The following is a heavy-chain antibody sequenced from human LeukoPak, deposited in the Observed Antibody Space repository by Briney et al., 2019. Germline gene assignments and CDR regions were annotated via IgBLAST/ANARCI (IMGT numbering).Heavy chain of an antibody. Sequence: PGRPLRLSCAASGFTFSSYAMHWVRQAPGKGLEWVAVISYDGSNKYYADSVKGRFTISRDSSKNTLYLQMNSLRAEDTAVYYCARGAAEGLDRWGQGTLVTVSS. CDR2: ISYDGSNK. V-gene: IGHV3-30-3*01. J-gene: IGHJ5*02. CDR3: ARGAAEGLDR. CDR1: GFTFSSYA. D-gene: IGHD6-13*01.